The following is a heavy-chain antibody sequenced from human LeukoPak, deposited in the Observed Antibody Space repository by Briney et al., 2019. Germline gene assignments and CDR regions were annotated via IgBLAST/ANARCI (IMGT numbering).Heavy chain of an antibody. CDR3: ARGPDSRKAGY. D-gene: IGHD1-14*01. CDR1: GESFTDYH. Sequence: SETLSLTCDMYGESFTDYHLSWTRQSPAKGLDWIGEISHDEGTNYNPSLRSRVTISLDMSQKQFSLKLTSVTAADTAVYYCARGPDSRKAGYWGPGTLVTVSS. V-gene: IGHV4-34*01. J-gene: IGHJ4*02. CDR2: ISHDEGT.